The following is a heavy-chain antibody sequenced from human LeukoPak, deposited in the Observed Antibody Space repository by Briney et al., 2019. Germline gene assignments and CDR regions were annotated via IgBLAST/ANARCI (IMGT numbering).Heavy chain of an antibody. V-gene: IGHV4-30-4*08. Sequence: SQTLSLTCTVSGGSISSGDYYWSWIRQPPGKGLEWIGYIYYSGSTYYNPSLKSRVTISVDTSKNQFSLKLSSVTVADTAVYYCARATDSSGYYSNPNFDYWGQGTLVTVSS. J-gene: IGHJ4*02. CDR1: GGSISSGDYY. CDR2: IYYSGST. D-gene: IGHD3-22*01. CDR3: ARATDSSGYYSNPNFDY.